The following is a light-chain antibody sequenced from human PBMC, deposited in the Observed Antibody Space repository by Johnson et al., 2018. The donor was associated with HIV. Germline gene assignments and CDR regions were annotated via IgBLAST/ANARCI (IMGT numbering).Light chain of an antibody. CDR2: DNN. Sequence: QSVLTQPPSVSAAPGQKVTFSCSGSTSNIGNNDVSWYRHLPGTAPKLLIYDNNKRPSGIPDRLSGSKSGTSATLGVTGLQTGDEADYYCGTWDNSLSIGYVFGTGTKVTVL. V-gene: IGLV1-51*01. CDR3: GTWDNSLSIGYV. J-gene: IGLJ1*01. CDR1: TSNIGNND.